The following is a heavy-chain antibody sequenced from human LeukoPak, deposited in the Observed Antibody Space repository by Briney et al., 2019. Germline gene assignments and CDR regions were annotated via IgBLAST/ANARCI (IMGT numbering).Heavy chain of an antibody. J-gene: IGHJ3*02. D-gene: IGHD3-22*01. CDR3: TRRYNYDSSGYYYVRDAFDI. CDR1: GFTCGDYV. V-gene: IGHV3-49*04. Sequence: GGSLRLSCTASGFTCGDYVMSWVRQAPGKGLEWVGFIRSKAYGGTTKNAASVKGRFTISRDDSRSIAYLQMNSLKTEDTAVYYCTRRYNYDSSGYYYVRDAFDIWGQGTMVTVSS. CDR2: IRSKAYGGTT.